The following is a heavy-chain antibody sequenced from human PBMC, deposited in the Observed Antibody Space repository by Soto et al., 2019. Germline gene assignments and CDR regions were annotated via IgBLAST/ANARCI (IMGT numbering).Heavy chain of an antibody. Sequence: QVQLVQSGAEVKKPGSSVKVSCKASGGTFSSYAISWVRQAPGQGLEWMGGIIPIFGTANYAQKFQGRVTIPADESTSTAYMALSSLRSEDTAVYYCARLYDILPGPAGGYFDYWGQGTLVTVSS. CDR1: GGTFSSYA. J-gene: IGHJ4*02. V-gene: IGHV1-69*12. D-gene: IGHD3-9*01. CDR3: ARLYDILPGPAGGYFDY. CDR2: IIPIFGTA.